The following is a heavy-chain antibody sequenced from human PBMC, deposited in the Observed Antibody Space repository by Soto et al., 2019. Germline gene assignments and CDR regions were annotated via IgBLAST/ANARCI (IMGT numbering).Heavy chain of an antibody. CDR3: ARHRLIAVAGTEYYYYYGMDV. J-gene: IGHJ6*02. Sequence: GESLKISCKGSGYSFTSYWISWVRQMPGKGLGWMGRIDPSDSYTNYSPSFQGHVTISADKSISTAYLQWSSLKASDTAMYYCARHRLIAVAGTEYYYYYGMDVWGQGTTVTVSS. D-gene: IGHD6-19*01. V-gene: IGHV5-10-1*01. CDR1: GYSFTSYW. CDR2: IDPSDSYT.